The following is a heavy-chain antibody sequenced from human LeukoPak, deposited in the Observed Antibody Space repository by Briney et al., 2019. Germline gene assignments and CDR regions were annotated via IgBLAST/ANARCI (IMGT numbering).Heavy chain of an antibody. CDR1: GGSISSGSYY. J-gene: IGHJ3*02. D-gene: IGHD2-2*02. V-gene: IGHV4-61*02. CDR3: ASSPRVHCSSTSCYNAFDI. Sequence: SQTLSLTCTVSGGSISSGSYYWRWIRQPGGKGLEWIGRIYTSGSTNYNPSRKSRVTISVDTSKNQFSLKLSSVTAADTAVYYCASSPRVHCSSTSCYNAFDIWGQGTMVTVSS. CDR2: IYTSGST.